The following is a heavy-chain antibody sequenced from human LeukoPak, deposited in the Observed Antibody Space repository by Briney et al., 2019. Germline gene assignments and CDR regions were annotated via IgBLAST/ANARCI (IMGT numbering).Heavy chain of an antibody. J-gene: IGHJ4*02. CDR2: INPNSGGT. D-gene: IGHD2-2*01. CDR3: ASGYCSSTSCHGFIDY. Sequence: ASVKVSSKPSRYTFTGYYMHGVRPAPRQRLEWMGRINPNSGGTNYAQKFQGRVTMTRDTSISTAYMELSRLRSDDTAVYYCASGYCSSTSCHGFIDYWGQGTLVTVSS. CDR1: RYTFTGYY. V-gene: IGHV1-2*06.